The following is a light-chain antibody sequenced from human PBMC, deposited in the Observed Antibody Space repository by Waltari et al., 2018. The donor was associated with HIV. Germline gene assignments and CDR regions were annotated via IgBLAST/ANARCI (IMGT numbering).Light chain of an antibody. CDR2: DVN. Sequence: QSALTQPASVSGSPGQSITISCTGTSSDIGGYDYVSWYQHLPVQVPKLLLYDVNNRPSGVSSRCSGSKAGSTASLTISGLQPEDEADYYCCSYSGSGTLVFGGGTKLIVL. V-gene: IGLV2-23*02. J-gene: IGLJ2*01. CDR3: CSYSGSGTLV. CDR1: SSDIGGYDY.